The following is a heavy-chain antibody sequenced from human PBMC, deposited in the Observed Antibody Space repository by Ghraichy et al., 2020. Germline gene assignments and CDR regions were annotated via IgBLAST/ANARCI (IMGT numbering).Heavy chain of an antibody. CDR1: GGSISSGSYY. D-gene: IGHD5-12*01. Sequence: SETLSLTCTVSGGSISSGSYYWSWIRQPAGKGLEWIGRIYTSGSTNYNPSLKSRVTISVDTSKNQFSLKLSSVTAADTAVYYCARANSWLHYFDYWGQGTLVTVSS. CDR2: IYTSGST. V-gene: IGHV4-61*02. CDR3: ARANSWLHYFDY. J-gene: IGHJ4*02.